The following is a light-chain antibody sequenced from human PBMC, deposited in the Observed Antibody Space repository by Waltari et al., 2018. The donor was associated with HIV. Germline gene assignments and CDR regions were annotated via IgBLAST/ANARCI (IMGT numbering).Light chain of an antibody. V-gene: IGLV1-51*01. CDR2: DNN. J-gene: IGLJ2*01. CDR1: SSNIGNNY. CDR3: GTWDNSLSADVV. Sequence: QSVLTQPPSVSAAPGQKVTISCSGRSSNIGNNYVSWYQQLPGTAPKLLIYDNNKRPSGIPDRFSGSKSGTSATLGITGLQTGDEADYYCGTWDNSLSADVVFGGGTKLTVL.